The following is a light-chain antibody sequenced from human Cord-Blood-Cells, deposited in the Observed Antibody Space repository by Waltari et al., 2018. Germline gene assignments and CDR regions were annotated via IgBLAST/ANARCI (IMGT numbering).Light chain of an antibody. CDR1: QSVSSY. J-gene: IGKJ2*03. Sequence: EIVLTQSPAPLSLSPGERATPSCRASQSVSSYLAWYQQKPGQAPRPLIYDASNRATGIPARFSGSGSGTDFTLTISSLEPEDFAVYYCQQRSNWLYSFGQGTKLEIK. V-gene: IGKV3-11*01. CDR3: QQRSNWLYS. CDR2: DAS.